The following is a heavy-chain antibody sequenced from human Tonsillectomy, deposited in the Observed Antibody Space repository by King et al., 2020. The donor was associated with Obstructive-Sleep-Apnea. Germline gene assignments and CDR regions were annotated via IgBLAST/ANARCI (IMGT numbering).Heavy chain of an antibody. CDR3: ARELSNSWYEKGMDV. CDR1: GYTFTAYY. CDR2: INPNSGGT. J-gene: IGHJ6*02. Sequence: VQLVESGAEVKKPGASVKVSCKAAGYTFTAYYMHWVRQAPGQGLEWMGWINPNSGGTHYAQKFQGWVTMTRDTSINTAYRELTRLSSDDTAVYYCARELSNSWYEKGMDVWGQGTTVTVSS. V-gene: IGHV1-2*04. D-gene: IGHD5-12*01.